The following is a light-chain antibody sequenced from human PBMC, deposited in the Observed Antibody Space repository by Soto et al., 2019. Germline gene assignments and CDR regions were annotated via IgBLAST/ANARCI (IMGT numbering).Light chain of an antibody. Sequence: EIVLTQSPGTLSSSPGESATLSFRSSQSVSSSYLAWYQQKPGQAPRLLIYGASSRATGIPDRFSGSGSGTDFTLTISRLEPEDFAVYYCQQYGSSRWTFGQGTKWIS. V-gene: IGKV3-20*01. CDR1: QSVSSSY. CDR2: GAS. CDR3: QQYGSSRWT. J-gene: IGKJ1*01.